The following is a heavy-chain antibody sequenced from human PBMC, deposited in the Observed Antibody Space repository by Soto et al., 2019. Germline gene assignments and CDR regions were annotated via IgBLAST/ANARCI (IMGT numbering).Heavy chain of an antibody. CDR2: ISGSGGST. D-gene: IGHD3-3*01. CDR1: GFTFSTYA. Sequence: PGGSLRLSCAASGFTFSTYAMSWVRQAPGKGLEWVSVISGSGGSTYYADSVKGRFTISRDNSKNTLYLQMNSLRAEDTAVYYCAKMGSGDFWSGKYNWFDPWGRGTLVTSPQ. J-gene: IGHJ5*02. V-gene: IGHV3-23*01. CDR3: AKMGSGDFWSGKYNWFDP.